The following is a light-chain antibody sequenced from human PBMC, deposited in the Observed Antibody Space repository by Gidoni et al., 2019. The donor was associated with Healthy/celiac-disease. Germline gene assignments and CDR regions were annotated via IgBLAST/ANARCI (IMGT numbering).Light chain of an antibody. CDR1: QGIRSY. CDR2: AAS. Sequence: DIQLTQSPSFLSASVGDRVTITCRASQGIRSYLAWYQQKAGKAPKLLIYAASTLQSGVPSRFSGSGSGTEFTLTISSLQPEDFATYYCQQLNNYPRISFGPGTKVDIK. CDR3: QQLNNYPRIS. V-gene: IGKV1-9*01. J-gene: IGKJ3*01.